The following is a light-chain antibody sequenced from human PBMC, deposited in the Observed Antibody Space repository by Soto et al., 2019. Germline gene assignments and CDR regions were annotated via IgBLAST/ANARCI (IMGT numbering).Light chain of an antibody. J-gene: IGLJ1*01. Sequence: SYELTQPLSVSVALGQTARITCGGNNIGRKNVHWYQQKPGQAPVLVIYRDSKRPAGIPERFSGSNSGNTATLTISRAQAGDEADYYCQVWDSSTDVFGTGTKVTVL. CDR2: RDS. V-gene: IGLV3-9*01. CDR1: NIGRKN. CDR3: QVWDSSTDV.